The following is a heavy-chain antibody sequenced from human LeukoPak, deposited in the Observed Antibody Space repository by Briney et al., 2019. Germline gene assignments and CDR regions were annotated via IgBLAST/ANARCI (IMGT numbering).Heavy chain of an antibody. CDR3: AREVAAAGRGGFDY. D-gene: IGHD6-13*01. V-gene: IGHV4-4*02. CDR2: IYHSGNT. Sequence: SGTLSLTCVVSGGAISSGNWWSWVRQPPGKGLEWIGEIYHSGNTNYNPSLKSRVTISVDRSKNQFSLKLSSVTAADTAVYYCAREVAAAGRGGFDYWGQGTLVTVSS. CDR1: GGAISSGNW. J-gene: IGHJ4*02.